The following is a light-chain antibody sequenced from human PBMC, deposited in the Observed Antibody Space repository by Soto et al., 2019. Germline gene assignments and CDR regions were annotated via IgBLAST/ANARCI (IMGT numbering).Light chain of an antibody. Sequence: QPVLTQPASVSGSPGQSITISCTGTSSDVGGYNYVSWYQQHSGKAPKLMIYDVSNRPSGVSNRFSGSKSGNTASLTISGLQAEDEADYYCSSYTSSSTPVVFGGGTQLTVL. CDR2: DVS. CDR3: SSYTSSSTPVV. J-gene: IGLJ2*01. V-gene: IGLV2-14*01. CDR1: SSDVGGYNY.